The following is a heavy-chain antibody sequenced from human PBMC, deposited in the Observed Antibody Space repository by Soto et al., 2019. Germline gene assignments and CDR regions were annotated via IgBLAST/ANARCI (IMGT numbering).Heavy chain of an antibody. CDR2: ISGSGGST. J-gene: IGHJ6*02. CDR3: AKCSGYYDYYGMDV. Sequence: EVQLLESGGGLVQPGGSLRLSCAASGFTFSSYAMSWVRQAPGKGLEWVSAISGSGGSTYYADSVKGRFTISRDNSKNTLYLQMNSLRAEDTPVYYCAKCSGYYDYYGMDVWGQGTTVTVSS. V-gene: IGHV3-23*01. D-gene: IGHD3-22*01. CDR1: GFTFSSYA.